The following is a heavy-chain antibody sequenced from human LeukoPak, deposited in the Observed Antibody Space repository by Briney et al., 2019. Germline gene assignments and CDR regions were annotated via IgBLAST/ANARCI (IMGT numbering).Heavy chain of an antibody. V-gene: IGHV1-2*02. D-gene: IGHD3-10*01. Sequence: ASVEVSCKASGYTFTGYYMHWVRQAPGQGLEWMGWINPNSGGTNYAQKFQGRVTMTRDTSISTAYMELSRLRSDDTAVYYCARGESLWFGELLYWFDPWGQGTLVTVSS. CDR2: INPNSGGT. CDR1: GYTFTGYY. CDR3: ARGESLWFGELLYWFDP. J-gene: IGHJ5*02.